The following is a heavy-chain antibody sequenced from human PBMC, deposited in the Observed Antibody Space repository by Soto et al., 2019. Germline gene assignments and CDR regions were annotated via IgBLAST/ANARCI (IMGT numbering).Heavy chain of an antibody. Sequence: QMQLVQSGAEVKKPGSSVKVSCKASGGTFSSYAISWVRQAPGQGLEWLGGIIPIFGTANYAQKFQGRVTITADKSTSTAYMELSSLRSEDTAVYYCARDFVWNLESYYFDYWGQGTLVTVSS. J-gene: IGHJ4*02. CDR3: ARDFVWNLESYYFDY. CDR1: GGTFSSYA. V-gene: IGHV1-69*06. D-gene: IGHD3-9*01. CDR2: IIPIFGTA.